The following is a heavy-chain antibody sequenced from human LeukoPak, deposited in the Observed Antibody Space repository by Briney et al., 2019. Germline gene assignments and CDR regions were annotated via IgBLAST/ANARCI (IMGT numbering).Heavy chain of an antibody. D-gene: IGHD6-19*01. CDR2: ISSSSSYI. Sequence: GGSLRLSCVASGFTFSSYSMNWVRQAPGKGLEWVSSISSSSSYISYADSVKGRFTISRDNAKNTLYLQMNSLRAEDTAVYCCARVGPYSSGWYVATYFDYWGQGTRVTVST. J-gene: IGHJ4*02. CDR1: GFTFSSYS. V-gene: IGHV3-21*01. CDR3: ARVGPYSSGWYVATYFDY.